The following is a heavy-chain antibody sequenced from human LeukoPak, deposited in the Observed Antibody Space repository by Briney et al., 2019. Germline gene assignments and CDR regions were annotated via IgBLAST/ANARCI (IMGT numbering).Heavy chain of an antibody. V-gene: IGHV4-34*01. CDR3: ARVRGHGCVLLCERWWIWWLRYTTGGAFDI. CDR2: INHSGST. D-gene: IGHD5-12*01. J-gene: IGHJ3*02. Sequence: SETLSLTCAVYGGSFSGYYWSWIRQPPGKGLEWIGEINHSGSTNYNPSLKSRVTISVDTSKNQFSLKLSSVTAADTAVYYCARVRGHGCVLLCERWWIWWLRYTTGGAFDIWGQGTMVTVSS. CDR1: GGSFSGYY.